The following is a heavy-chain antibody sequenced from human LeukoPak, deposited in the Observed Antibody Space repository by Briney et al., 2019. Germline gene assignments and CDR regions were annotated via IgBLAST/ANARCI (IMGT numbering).Heavy chain of an antibody. V-gene: IGHV4-4*07. D-gene: IGHD6-19*01. CDR1: GGSISSYY. J-gene: IGHJ4*02. Sequence: SETLSLTCTVSGGSISSYYWSWIRQPAGKGLEWIGRIYTSGSTNYNPSLKSRVTMSVDTSKNQFSPKLSSVTAADTAVYYCARDPVYSSGWYSDDYWGQGTLVTVSS. CDR3: ARDPVYSSGWYSDDY. CDR2: IYTSGST.